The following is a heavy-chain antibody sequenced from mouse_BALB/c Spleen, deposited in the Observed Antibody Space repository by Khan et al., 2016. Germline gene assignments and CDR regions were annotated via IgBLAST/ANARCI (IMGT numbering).Heavy chain of an antibody. CDR3: ARYYYGSSYFDY. CDR1: GYSITSDYA. J-gene: IGHJ2*01. CDR2: ISYSGST. V-gene: IGHV3-2*02. Sequence: EVQLQESGPGLVKPSQSLSLTCTVTGYSITSDYAWNWIRQFRGNKLEWMGYISYSGSTSYNPSLKSRISITRDTSKNQFFLQLNSVTIEDAATFYCARYYYGSSYFDYWGQGTTLTVSA. D-gene: IGHD1-1*01.